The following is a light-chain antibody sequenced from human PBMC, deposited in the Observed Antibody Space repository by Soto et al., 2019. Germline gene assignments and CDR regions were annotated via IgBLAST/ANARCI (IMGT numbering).Light chain of an antibody. CDR1: QSVSNS. Sequence: IVMTQSPATLSLSPGERATLSCRASQSVSNSVAWYQQKPGQAPRLLIYGASTRATDIPARFSGSGSGTKFTLTISSLQSADFAVYYCQHYNNWPPITFGQGTRLEIK. CDR3: QHYNNWPPIT. V-gene: IGKV3-15*01. CDR2: GAS. J-gene: IGKJ5*01.